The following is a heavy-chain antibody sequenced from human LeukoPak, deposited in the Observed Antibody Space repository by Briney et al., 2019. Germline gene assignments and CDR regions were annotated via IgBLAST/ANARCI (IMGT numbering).Heavy chain of an antibody. D-gene: IGHD3-10*01. J-gene: IGHJ4*02. V-gene: IGHV4-39*01. CDR1: GGSITNISYF. CDR2: ISYSGST. CDR3: ARFARSMVRGFDY. Sequence: SETLSLTCTVSGGSITNISYFWGWIRQPPGKGLEWIGSISYSGSTYYSPSLTTRVTISVDTSKNQFSLKLTSVTAADTAVYYCARFARSMVRGFDYWGQGTLVTVSS.